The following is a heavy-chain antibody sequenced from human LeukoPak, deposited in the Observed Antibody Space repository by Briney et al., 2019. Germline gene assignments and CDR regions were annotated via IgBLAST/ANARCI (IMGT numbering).Heavy chain of an antibody. CDR3: AKRRITMIVVALDY. V-gene: IGHV4-38-2*02. J-gene: IGHJ4*02. Sequence: SETLSLTCTVSGYSISSGYYWDWIRQSPGKGLEWIASIYHSGSTNYNPSLKSRVTISVDTSKNQFSLKLSSVTAADTAVYYCAKRRITMIVVALDYWGQGTLVTVSS. D-gene: IGHD3-22*01. CDR1: GYSISSGYY. CDR2: IYHSGST.